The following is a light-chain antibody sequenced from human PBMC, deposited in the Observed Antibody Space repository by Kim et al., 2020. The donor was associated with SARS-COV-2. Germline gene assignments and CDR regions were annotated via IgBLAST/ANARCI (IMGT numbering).Light chain of an antibody. V-gene: IGKV1-27*01. J-gene: IGKJ1*01. CDR3: QKSDSAPWT. Sequence: SAVGDSFTIPCPASQGISNYLACYQQKPGGVPNLLIYAASTLQSGVPSRFSGSGSGTDFTLTISRLQPEDVATYYCQKSDSAPWTFGQGTKVDIK. CDR2: AAS. CDR1: QGISNY.